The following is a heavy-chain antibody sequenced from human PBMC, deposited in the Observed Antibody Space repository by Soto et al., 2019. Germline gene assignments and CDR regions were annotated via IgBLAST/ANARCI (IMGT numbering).Heavy chain of an antibody. Sequence: QVQLQESGPGLVKPSQTLSLTCTVSGGSISSGDYYWSWIRQPPGKGLEWIGYIYYSGSTYYNPSLKSRVTISVDTSQNQFSLKLSSVTAADTAVYYCASLYYDKWFGDHGGWFDPWGQGTLVTVSS. D-gene: IGHD3-10*01. CDR2: IYYSGST. V-gene: IGHV4-30-4*01. CDR1: GGSISSGDYY. J-gene: IGHJ5*02. CDR3: ASLYYDKWFGDHGGWFDP.